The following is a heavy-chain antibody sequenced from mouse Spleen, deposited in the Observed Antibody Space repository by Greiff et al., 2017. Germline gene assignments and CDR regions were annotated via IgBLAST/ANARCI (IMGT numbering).Heavy chain of an antibody. J-gene: IGHJ2*01. Sequence: ESGAELARPGASVKLSCKASGYTFTSYWMQWVKQRPGQGLEWIGAIYPGDGDTRYTQKFKGKATLTADKSSSTAYMQLSSLASEDSAVYYCARAGDYWGQGTTLTVSS. CDR3: ARAGDY. V-gene: IGHV1-87*01. CDR2: IYPGDGDT. D-gene: IGHD4-1*01. CDR1: GYTFTSYW.